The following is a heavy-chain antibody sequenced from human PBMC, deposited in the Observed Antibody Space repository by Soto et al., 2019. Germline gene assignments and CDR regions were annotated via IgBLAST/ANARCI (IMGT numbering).Heavy chain of an antibody. Sequence: EVQLLESGEGLVQPGGSLRLSCAASGFTFSNYAMSWVRQAPGKGLEWVSVISGSGGTTYYADSVKGRFTISRDNSNNALYVQMNSLRAEDTAVYYCAKSPAIAASGRECLDYWGQGTLVTVSS. V-gene: IGHV3-23*01. J-gene: IGHJ4*02. CDR1: GFTFSNYA. CDR3: AKSPAIAASGRECLDY. D-gene: IGHD6-13*01. CDR2: ISGSGGTT.